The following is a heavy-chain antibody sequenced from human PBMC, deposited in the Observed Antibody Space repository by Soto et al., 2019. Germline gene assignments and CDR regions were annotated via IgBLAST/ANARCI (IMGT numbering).Heavy chain of an antibody. J-gene: IGHJ4*02. CDR3: AKGYYDFWSGYYTDWTGIDY. V-gene: IGHV3-23*01. Sequence: PGGSLRLSCAASGFTFSSYAMSWVRQAPGKGLEWVSAISGSGGSTYYADSVKGRFTISRDNSKNTLYLQMNSLRAEDTAVYYCAKGYYDFWSGYYTDWTGIDYWVKGTLVTVSS. D-gene: IGHD3-3*01. CDR1: GFTFSSYA. CDR2: ISGSGGST.